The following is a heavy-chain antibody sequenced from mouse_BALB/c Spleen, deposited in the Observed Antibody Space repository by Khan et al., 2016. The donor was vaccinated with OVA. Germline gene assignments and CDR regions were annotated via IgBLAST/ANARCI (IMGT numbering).Heavy chain of an antibody. D-gene: IGHD2-10*01. CDR1: GFSLTNYG. CDR3: ARQPYYHYNIMDY. J-gene: IGHJ4*01. V-gene: IGHV2-6-1*01. Sequence: VQLVESGPGLAAPSQSLSITCTISGFSLTNYGVHWVRQPPGKGPEWLVVIWSDGSTTYNSAFKSRLTITKDNSQSQVFLKMNSHQTDDTAIYFCARQPYYHYNIMDYWGQGTSVTVSS. CDR2: IWSDGST.